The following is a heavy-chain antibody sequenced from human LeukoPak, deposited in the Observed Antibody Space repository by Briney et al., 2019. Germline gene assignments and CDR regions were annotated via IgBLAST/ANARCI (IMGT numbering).Heavy chain of an antibody. Sequence: GSLRLSCAASGFTFSSYWMSWVRQAPGKGLEWVANIKQDGSEKYYVDSVKGRFTISRDSAKTSLSLQMSSLRAEDTAVYYCARDLSLWCYLFDYWGQGTLVTVSS. CDR1: GFTFSSYW. D-gene: IGHD2-21*01. J-gene: IGHJ4*02. CDR3: ARDLSLWCYLFDY. V-gene: IGHV3-7*01. CDR2: IKQDGSEK.